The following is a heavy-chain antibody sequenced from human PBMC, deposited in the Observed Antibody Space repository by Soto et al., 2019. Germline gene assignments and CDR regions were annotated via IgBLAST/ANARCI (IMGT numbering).Heavy chain of an antibody. D-gene: IGHD3-22*01. CDR3: ARGVSYYYDSSGRGYYFDY. Sequence: ASVKVSCKASGGTFSSYAISWVRQAPGQGLEWMGGIIPIFGTANYAQKFQGRVTITADESTSTAYMELSSLRSEDTAVYYCARGVSYYYDSSGRGYYFDYWGQGTLVTVSS. V-gene: IGHV1-69*13. J-gene: IGHJ4*02. CDR1: GGTFSSYA. CDR2: IIPIFGTA.